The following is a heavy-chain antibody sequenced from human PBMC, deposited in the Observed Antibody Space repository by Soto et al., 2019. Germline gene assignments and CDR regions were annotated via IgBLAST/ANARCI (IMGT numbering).Heavy chain of an antibody. D-gene: IGHD3-22*01. Sequence: QVQLQESGPGLVKPSQTLSLSCTVSGDSIGSGGFYWTWIRQHPRKGLEWIGHIYYTGSAYYNPSLRGRASMSVDTSKNQFSLRLYSVTAADTAVYYCARSPGVEIVYGSWFDTWGPGTQVTVAS. CDR2: IYYTGSA. CDR3: ARSPGVEIVYGSWFDT. CDR1: GDSIGSGGFY. J-gene: IGHJ5*02. V-gene: IGHV4-31*03.